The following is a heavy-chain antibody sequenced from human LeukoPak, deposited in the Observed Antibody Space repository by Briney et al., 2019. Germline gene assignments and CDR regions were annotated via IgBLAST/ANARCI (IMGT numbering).Heavy chain of an antibody. CDR3: AKMTVAGTFFDY. CDR2: ISGSGGST. Sequence: PGGSLKLSCAASGFTFSSYAMSWVRQAPGKGLEWVSAISGSGGSTYYADSVKGRFTISRDNSKNTLYLQMNSLRAEDTAVYYCAKMTVAGTFFDYWGQGTLVTVSS. CDR1: GFTFSSYA. V-gene: IGHV3-23*01. D-gene: IGHD6-19*01. J-gene: IGHJ4*02.